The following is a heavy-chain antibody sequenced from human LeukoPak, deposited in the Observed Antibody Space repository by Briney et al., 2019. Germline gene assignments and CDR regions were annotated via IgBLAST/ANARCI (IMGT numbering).Heavy chain of an antibody. CDR1: GFTFSSYA. V-gene: IGHV3-23*01. CDR2: ISGSGGST. D-gene: IGHD6-19*01. Sequence: GGSLRLSCAASGFTFSSYAMSWVRQAPGEGLEWVSAISGSGGSTYYADSVKGRFTISRDNSKNTLYLQMNSLRAEDTAVYYCAKNPRYSSGLYYFDYWGQGTLVTVSS. J-gene: IGHJ4*02. CDR3: AKNPRYSSGLYYFDY.